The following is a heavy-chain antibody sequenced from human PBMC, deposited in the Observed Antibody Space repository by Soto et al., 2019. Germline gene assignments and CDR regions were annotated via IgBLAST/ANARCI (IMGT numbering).Heavy chain of an antibody. CDR2: IFSNDEK. D-gene: IGHD6-13*01. V-gene: IGHV2-26*04. Sequence: QVTVKESGPVLVKPTETLTLTCTVSAFSLSNAALGVSWIRQPPGKALEWLAHIFSNDEKSYSTSLKSRLATSKDTSKSEVVLTMTNMYPVDTATYYWASTDTTSWYWFDPWGQGTLVTVSS. CDR3: ASTDTTSWYWFDP. CDR1: AFSLSNAALG. J-gene: IGHJ5*02.